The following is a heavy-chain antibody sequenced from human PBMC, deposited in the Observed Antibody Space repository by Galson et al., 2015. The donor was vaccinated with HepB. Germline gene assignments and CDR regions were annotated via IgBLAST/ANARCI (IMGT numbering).Heavy chain of an antibody. CDR3: ARDHSTGGVHPGPY. Sequence: SVKVSCKASGGTFSSYAISWVRQAPGQGLEWMGGIIPIFGTANYAQKFQGRVTITADESTSTAHMELSSLRSEDTAVYYCARDHSTGGVHPGPYWGQGTLVTVSS. V-gene: IGHV1-69*13. D-gene: IGHD2-8*02. J-gene: IGHJ4*02. CDR2: IIPIFGTA. CDR1: GGTFSSYA.